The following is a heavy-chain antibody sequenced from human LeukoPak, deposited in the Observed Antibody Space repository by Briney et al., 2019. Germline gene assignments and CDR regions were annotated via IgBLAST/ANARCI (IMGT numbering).Heavy chain of an antibody. CDR3: ARDAAGYSSSWYYFDY. Sequence: GGSLRLSCAASGFTFSSYSMNRVRQAPGKGLEWVSYISSSSSTIYYADSVKGRFTISRDNAKNSLYLQMNSLRAEDTAVYYCARDAAGYSSSWYYFDYWGQGTLVTVSS. D-gene: IGHD6-13*01. CDR2: ISSSSSTI. CDR1: GFTFSSYS. V-gene: IGHV3-48*01. J-gene: IGHJ4*02.